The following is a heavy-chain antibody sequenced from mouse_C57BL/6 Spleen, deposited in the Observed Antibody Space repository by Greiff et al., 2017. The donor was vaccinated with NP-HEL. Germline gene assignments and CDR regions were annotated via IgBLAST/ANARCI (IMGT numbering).Heavy chain of an antibody. Sequence: EVKLQESGPVLVKPGASVKMSCKASGYTFTDYYMNWVKQSHGKSLEWIGVINPYNGGTSYNQKFKGKATLTVDKSSSTAYMELNSLTSEDSAVYYCAREGTVVATRLGAMDYWGQGTSVTVSS. V-gene: IGHV1-19*01. CDR2: INPYNGGT. CDR1: GYTFTDYY. J-gene: IGHJ4*01. CDR3: AREGTVVATRLGAMDY. D-gene: IGHD1-1*01.